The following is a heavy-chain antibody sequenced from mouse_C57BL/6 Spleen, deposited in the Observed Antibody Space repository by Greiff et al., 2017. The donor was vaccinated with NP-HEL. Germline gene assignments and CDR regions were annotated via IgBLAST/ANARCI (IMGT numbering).Heavy chain of an antibody. J-gene: IGHJ4*01. CDR2: ISYDGSN. D-gene: IGHD2-1*01. V-gene: IGHV3-6*01. Sequence: EVQLQQSGPGLVKPSQSLSLTCSVTGYSITSGYYWNWIRQFPGNKLEWMGYISYDGSNNYNPSLKNRISITRDTSKNQFFLKLNSVTTEDTATYYCARVLYGNLYYYAMDYWGQGTSVTVSS. CDR1: GYSITSGYY. CDR3: ARVLYGNLYYYAMDY.